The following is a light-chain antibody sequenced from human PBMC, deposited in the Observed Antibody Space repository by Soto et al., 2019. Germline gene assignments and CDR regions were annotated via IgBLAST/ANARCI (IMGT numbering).Light chain of an antibody. CDR2: AAS. V-gene: IGKV1-9*01. CDR1: KGISSY. CDR3: QQLNSYPPVT. Sequence: IQLTQSPSSLSASVGDRVTITCRASKGISSYLAWYQQKPGKAPKLLIYAASTLQSGVPSRFSGSGSGTAFTLTISSLQPEDFATDYCQQLNSYPPVTFVGGTKVEIK. J-gene: IGKJ4*01.